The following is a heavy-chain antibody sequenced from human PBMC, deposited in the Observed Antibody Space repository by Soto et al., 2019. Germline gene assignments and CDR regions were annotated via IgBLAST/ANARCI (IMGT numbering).Heavy chain of an antibody. Sequence: NPSETLSLTCNVSGGSISDFYWSWIRQSPGKRLEWIGYLYYTGSTNYNPALKSRVTISLDTSKTQFSLKLGSVTAADTAVYYCARGGGYDFRSSQAPPIDVWGQGTTVTVSS. J-gene: IGHJ6*02. D-gene: IGHD3-3*01. CDR2: LYYTGST. CDR1: GGSISDFY. V-gene: IGHV4-59*01. CDR3: ARGGGYDFRSSQAPPIDV.